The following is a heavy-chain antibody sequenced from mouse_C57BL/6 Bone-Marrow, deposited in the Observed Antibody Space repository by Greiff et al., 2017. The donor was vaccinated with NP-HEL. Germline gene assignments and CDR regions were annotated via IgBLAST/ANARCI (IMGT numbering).Heavy chain of an antibody. Sequence: EVQLQESGGGLVQPGGSMKLSCAASGFTFSDAWMDWVRQSPETGLEWVAEIRNKANNHAPYSAESVKGRFTISRDDSKSRGYLQLNSLRAEDTGIYYCTRGFVDYGGQGTTLTVAS. CDR1: GFTFSDAW. V-gene: IGHV6-6*01. J-gene: IGHJ2*01. CDR3: TRGFVDY. CDR2: IRNKANNHAP.